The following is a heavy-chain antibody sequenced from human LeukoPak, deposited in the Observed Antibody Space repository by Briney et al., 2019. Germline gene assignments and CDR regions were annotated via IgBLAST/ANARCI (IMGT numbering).Heavy chain of an antibody. Sequence: GGSLRLSCAASGFTFSSYTMNWVRQAPGKGLEWVSSISYLSSHVYYGDSVKGRFSISRDNAKNSLYLQMNSLGAEDTAIYYCGRAFPPLRTSSAGDLWGQGILVTVSS. CDR1: GFTFSSYT. CDR2: ISYLSSHV. J-gene: IGHJ4*02. CDR3: GRAFPPLRTSSAGDL. V-gene: IGHV3-21*01. D-gene: IGHD6-13*01.